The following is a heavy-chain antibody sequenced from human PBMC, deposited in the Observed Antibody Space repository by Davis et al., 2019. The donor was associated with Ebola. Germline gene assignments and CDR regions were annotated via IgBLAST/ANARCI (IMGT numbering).Heavy chain of an antibody. CDR2: INPNSGGT. CDR1: GYTFTGYY. CDR3: AREIGGSSSPFDY. V-gene: IGHV1-2*02. Sequence: ASVKVSCKASGYTFTGYYMHWVRQAPGQGLEWMGWINPNSGGTNYAQKFQGRVTMTRDTSISTAYMELSSLRSDDTAVYYCAREIGGSSSPFDYWSQGTLVTVSS. J-gene: IGHJ4*02. D-gene: IGHD6-6*01.